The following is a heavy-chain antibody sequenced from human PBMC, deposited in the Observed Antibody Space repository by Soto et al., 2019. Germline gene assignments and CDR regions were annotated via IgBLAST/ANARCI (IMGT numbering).Heavy chain of an antibody. Sequence: SETLSLTCSVSGGSISGYYWSWIRQTPEKGLEWIGYIYYSGSTNYNPSLKSRVTMLIGMSKNQFSLKLTSVSAADTAVYYCAAASRYWGKGILVTVDS. V-gene: IGHV4-59*01. CDR3: AAASRY. J-gene: IGHJ4*02. D-gene: IGHD2-15*01. CDR2: IYYSGST. CDR1: GGSISGYY.